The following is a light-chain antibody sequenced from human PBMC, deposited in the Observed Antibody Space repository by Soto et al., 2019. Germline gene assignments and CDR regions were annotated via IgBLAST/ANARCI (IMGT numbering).Light chain of an antibody. CDR2: GAS. CDR3: QQYDNWPLT. CDR1: QSVSVN. V-gene: IGKV3-15*01. Sequence: EIVITQSPATLSVSPGERATLSCRASQSVSVNLAWYQQKPGQPPRLLIYGASTRATGIPARFSGSGSGTEFTLTISSLQSEDFAVYYCQQYDNWPLTFGQGTKVDIK. J-gene: IGKJ1*01.